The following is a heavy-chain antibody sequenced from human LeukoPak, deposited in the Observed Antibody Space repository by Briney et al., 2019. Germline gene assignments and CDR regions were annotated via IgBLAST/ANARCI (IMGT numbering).Heavy chain of an antibody. V-gene: IGHV4-38-2*02. D-gene: IGHD6-19*01. CDR3: ASWSENGYSSGWYGVDAFDI. Sequence: PSETLSLTCTVSGYSISSGYYWGWIRQPPGKGLEWIGSIYHSGSTYYKPSLKSRVTISVHTSKNQFSLKLSSVTAADTAVYYCASWSENGYSSGWYGVDAFDIWGQGTMVTVSS. CDR1: GYSISSGYY. CDR2: IYHSGST. J-gene: IGHJ3*02.